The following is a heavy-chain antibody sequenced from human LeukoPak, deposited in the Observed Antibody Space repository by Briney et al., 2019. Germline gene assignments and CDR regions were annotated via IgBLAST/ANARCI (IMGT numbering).Heavy chain of an antibody. CDR1: GGSISSGGYY. CDR2: IYYSGST. CDR3: ARGQRELTPRFDP. V-gene: IGHV4-31*03. Sequence: PSQTLSLTCTVSGGSISSGGYYWSWIRQHPGKGLEWIGYIYYSGSTYYNPSLKSRVTISVDTSKNQFSLKLSSVTAADTAVYCCARGQRELTPRFDPWGQGTLVTVSS. D-gene: IGHD1-26*01. J-gene: IGHJ5*02.